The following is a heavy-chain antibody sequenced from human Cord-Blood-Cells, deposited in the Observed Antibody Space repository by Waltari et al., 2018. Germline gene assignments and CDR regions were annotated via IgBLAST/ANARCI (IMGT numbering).Heavy chain of an antibody. CDR1: GGTFSRYA. Sequence: QVQLVQSVVDVKKPASSVKVSCQAPGGTFSRYALRSVRPAPGQALEWMGGIIPIFGTANYAQKFQGRVTITADESTSTAYMELSSLRSEDTAVYYCARDGGSGSTSYYYYYGMDVWGQGTTVTVSS. J-gene: IGHJ6*02. CDR2: IIPIFGTA. V-gene: IGHV1-69*01. D-gene: IGHD3-10*01. CDR3: ARDGGSGSTSYYYYYGMDV.